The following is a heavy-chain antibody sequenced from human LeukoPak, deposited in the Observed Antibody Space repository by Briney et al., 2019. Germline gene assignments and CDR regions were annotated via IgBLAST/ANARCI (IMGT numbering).Heavy chain of an antibody. J-gene: IGHJ4*02. Sequence: SETLSLTCTVSGGSISNYYWSWIRQPAGKGLEWIGDIYYSGSTNYNPSLKSRVTISVDTSKNQFSLKLSSVTAADTAVYYCARALYSSSWPARLNWGQGTLVTVSS. CDR3: ARALYSSSWPARLN. CDR2: IYYSGST. D-gene: IGHD6-13*01. V-gene: IGHV4-59*12. CDR1: GGSISNYY.